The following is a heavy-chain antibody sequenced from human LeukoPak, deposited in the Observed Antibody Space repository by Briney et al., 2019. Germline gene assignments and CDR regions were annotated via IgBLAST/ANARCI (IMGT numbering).Heavy chain of an antibody. D-gene: IGHD1-26*01. CDR3: ARIVGAPWSEYFQH. CDR2: INPNSGGT. CDR1: GYTFTGYY. J-gene: IGHJ1*01. Sequence: GASVQFSCKASGYTFTGYYMHWVRQAPGQGLEWMGWINPNSGGTNYAQKFQGRVTMTRDASISTAYMELSRLRSDDTAVYYCARIVGAPWSEYFQHWGQGTLVTVSS. V-gene: IGHV1-2*02.